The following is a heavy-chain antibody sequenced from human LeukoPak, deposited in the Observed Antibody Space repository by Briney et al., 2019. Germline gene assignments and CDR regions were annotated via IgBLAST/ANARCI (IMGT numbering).Heavy chain of an antibody. CDR3: AREPRYCGGDCGAFDI. D-gene: IGHD2-21*02. CDR1: GFTFSSYS. CDR2: ISGGSSAI. J-gene: IGHJ3*02. V-gene: IGHV3-48*02. Sequence: GGSLRLSCAASGFTFSSYSLNWVRQAPGKGLEWVSHISGGSSAIFYADSVRGRFTISRDNAKNSLYMQMISLRDEDTAVYYCAREPRYCGGDCGAFDIWGQGTMVTVSS.